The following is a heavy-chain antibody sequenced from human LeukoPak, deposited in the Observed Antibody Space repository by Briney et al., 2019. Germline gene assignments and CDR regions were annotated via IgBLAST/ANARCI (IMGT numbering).Heavy chain of an antibody. CDR3: ASSSTRSNYYYMDV. J-gene: IGHJ6*03. V-gene: IGHV3-11*04. CDR1: GDSVTNSY. D-gene: IGHD2-2*01. CDR2: ISSSGSTI. Sequence: LSLTCTVTGDSVTNSYWSWIRQAPGKGLEWVSYISSSGSTIYYADSVKGRFTISRDNAKNSLYLQMNSLRAEDTAVYYCASSSTRSNYYYMDVWGKGTTVTVSS.